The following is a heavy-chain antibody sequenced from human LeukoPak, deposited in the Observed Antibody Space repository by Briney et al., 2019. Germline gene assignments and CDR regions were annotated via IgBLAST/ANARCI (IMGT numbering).Heavy chain of an antibody. CDR1: GYSFTSYW. J-gene: IGHJ3*01. V-gene: IGHV5-51*01. D-gene: IGHD2-15*01. CDR2: IYPGDSDT. Sequence: GESLKISWKGSGYSFTSYWIGWVRQMPGKGLEWMGIIYPGDSDTRYSPSFRGQVTISADKSFNSAYLQWSSLKASDTAMYYCAITGGLQAAHDAFDFWGQGTMATVSS. CDR3: AITGGLQAAHDAFDF.